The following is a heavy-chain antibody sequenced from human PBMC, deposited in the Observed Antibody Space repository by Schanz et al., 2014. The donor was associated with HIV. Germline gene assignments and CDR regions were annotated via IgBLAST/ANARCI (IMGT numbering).Heavy chain of an antibody. CDR3: AGTPMITGAFDH. J-gene: IGHJ4*02. Sequence: QVQLVQSGAEVKKPGSSVKVSCKASGDTFTNYAITWVRQAPGQGLEWMGVINPSGGSTTYTQKFQGRVTMTRDTATSTVYMEMSSLRSEDTAVYYCAGTPMITGAFDHWGQGNLVTVSS. CDR2: INPSGGST. CDR1: GDTFTNYA. D-gene: IGHD5-18*01. V-gene: IGHV1-46*03.